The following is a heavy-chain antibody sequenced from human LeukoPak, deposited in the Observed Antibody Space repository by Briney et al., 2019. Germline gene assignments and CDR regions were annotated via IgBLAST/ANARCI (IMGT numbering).Heavy chain of an antibody. J-gene: IGHJ4*02. CDR2: ISYDGSNK. Sequence: PGGSLRLSCAASGSTFSSYAMHWVRQAPGKGLEWVAVISYDGSNKYYADFVKGRFTISRDNSKNTLYLQMNSLRAEDTAVYYCARSLKRELLRTYFDYWGQGTLVTVSS. CDR1: GSTFSSYA. V-gene: IGHV3-30*03. CDR3: ARSLKRELLRTYFDY. D-gene: IGHD1-26*01.